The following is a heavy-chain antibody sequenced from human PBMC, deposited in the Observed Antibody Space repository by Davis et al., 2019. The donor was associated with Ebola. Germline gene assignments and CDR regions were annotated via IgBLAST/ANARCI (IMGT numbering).Heavy chain of an antibody. D-gene: IGHD2-15*01. Sequence: SVKVSCKASGGTFSNYDISWVRQAPGQGLEWMGGIIPIFGTTKYAQKFQGRVTITADESTSTAYMELSSLRSEDTAVYYCAREGNNIVVVVAATPGGGMDVWGKGTTVTVSS. V-gene: IGHV1-69*13. CDR2: IIPIFGTT. CDR1: GGTFSNYD. J-gene: IGHJ6*04. CDR3: AREGNNIVVVVAATPGGGMDV.